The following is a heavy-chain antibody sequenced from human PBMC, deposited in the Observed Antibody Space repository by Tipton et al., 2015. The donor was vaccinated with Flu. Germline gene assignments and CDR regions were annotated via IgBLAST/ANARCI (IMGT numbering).Heavy chain of an antibody. Sequence: GSLRLSCAASGFTVSSNYVSWVRQAPGKGLEWVSVIYSGGSTYYADSVKGRFTISRDNSKNTLYLQMNSLRAEDTAVYYCAWRGYSYGRRAVYWGQGTLVTVSS. V-gene: IGHV3-53*01. J-gene: IGHJ4*02. D-gene: IGHD5-18*01. CDR3: AWRGYSYGRRAVY. CDR1: GFTVSSNY. CDR2: IYSGGST.